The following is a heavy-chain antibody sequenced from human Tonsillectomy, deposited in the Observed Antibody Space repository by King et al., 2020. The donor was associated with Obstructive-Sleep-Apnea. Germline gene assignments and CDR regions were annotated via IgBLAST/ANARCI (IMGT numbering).Heavy chain of an antibody. CDR3: ARDREYSSSWTIFYYGMDV. J-gene: IGHJ6*02. V-gene: IGHV3-21*01. CDR2: ISSSSSYI. D-gene: IGHD6-13*01. CDR1: GFTFSSYS. Sequence: VQLVESGGGLVKPGGSLRLSCAASGFTFSSYSMNWVRQAPGKGLEWVSSISSSSSYIYYVDLVKGRFTISRDNAKNSLYLQMNSLRAEDTAVYYCARDREYSSSWTIFYYGMDVWGQGTTVTVSS.